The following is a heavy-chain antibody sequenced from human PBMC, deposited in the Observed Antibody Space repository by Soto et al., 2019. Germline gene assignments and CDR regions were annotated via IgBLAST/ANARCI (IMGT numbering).Heavy chain of an antibody. CDR1: GYTFTSYD. D-gene: IGHD4-17*01. CDR2: MNPNSGNT. V-gene: IGHV1-8*01. CDR3: AADDGDLDSPYYGMDV. J-gene: IGHJ6*02. Sequence: ASVKVSCKASGYTFTSYDINWARQATGQGLEWMGRMNPNSGNTGYAQKFQGRVTMTRNTSMSTAYMELRSLRSDDTAVYYCAADDGDLDSPYYGMDVWCQGTTVTVAS.